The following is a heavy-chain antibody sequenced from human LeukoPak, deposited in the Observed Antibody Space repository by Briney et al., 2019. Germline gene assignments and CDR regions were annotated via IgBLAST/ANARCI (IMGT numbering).Heavy chain of an antibody. D-gene: IGHD6-13*01. J-gene: IGHJ5*02. CDR2: IYPGYSDA. CDR3: VRFALTSSLDH. Sequence: GESLKISCKISGYTLTNNWIGWGRPVPGKGLEWMGLIYPGYSDAKYSPSFQGQVTLSVDASISTAYLQLTGLRALDTAIYYCVRFALTSSLDHWGQGTLVTVSS. CDR1: GYTLTNNW. V-gene: IGHV5-51*01.